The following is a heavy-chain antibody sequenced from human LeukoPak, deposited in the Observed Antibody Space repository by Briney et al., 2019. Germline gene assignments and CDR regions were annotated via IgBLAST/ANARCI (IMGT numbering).Heavy chain of an antibody. CDR2: ISWNSGSI. D-gene: IGHD1-26*01. J-gene: IGHJ4*02. V-gene: IGHV3-9*01. CDR3: AKDGGVGGVGATRALDY. Sequence: QAGGSLRLSCAASGFTFDEYAMHWVRQAPGKGLEWVSGISWNSGSIGYADSVKGRFTISRDNAKNSLYLQMNSLRAEDTALYYCAKDGGVGGVGATRALDYWGQGTLVTVSS. CDR1: GFTFDEYA.